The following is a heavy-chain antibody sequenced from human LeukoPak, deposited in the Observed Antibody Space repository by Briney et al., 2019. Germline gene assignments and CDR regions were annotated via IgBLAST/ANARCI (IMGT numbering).Heavy chain of an antibody. Sequence: ASVKVSCKASGYTFTSYDINWVRQATGQGLEWMGWMNPNSGNTGYAQKFQGRVTMTRNTSISTDYMELSSLRSEDTAVYYCARAGIGNYENWFDPWGQGTLVTVSS. CDR2: MNPNSGNT. V-gene: IGHV1-8*01. D-gene: IGHD1-7*01. CDR1: GYTFTSYD. CDR3: ARAGIGNYENWFDP. J-gene: IGHJ5*02.